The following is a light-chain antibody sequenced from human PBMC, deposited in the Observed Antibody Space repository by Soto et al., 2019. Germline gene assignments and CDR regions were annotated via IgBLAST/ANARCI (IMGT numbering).Light chain of an antibody. J-gene: IGLJ2*01. CDR2: LEGSGSY. CDR3: ETWDSNSVV. CDR1: SGHSSNI. Sequence: QSVLTQSSSASASLGSSVKLTCTLSSGHSSNIIAWHQQQPGKAPRYLMKLEGSGSYNKGSGVPDRFSGSSSGADRYLTISNHQSEDEADYYCETWDSNSVVFGGGTKLTVL. V-gene: IGLV4-60*03.